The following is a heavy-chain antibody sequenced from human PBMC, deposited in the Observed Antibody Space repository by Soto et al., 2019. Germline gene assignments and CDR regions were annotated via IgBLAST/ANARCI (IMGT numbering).Heavy chain of an antibody. J-gene: IGHJ6*03. CDR1: GGSISSGGYY. CDR2: IYYSGST. CDR3: ARLIRGGSYYYYYYMDV. D-gene: IGHD3-10*01. Sequence: SETLSLTCTVSGGSISSGGYYWSWIRQHPGKGLEWIGYIYYSGSTYYNLSLKSRVTISVDTSKNQFSLKLSSVTAADTAVYYCARLIRGGSYYYYYYMDVWGKGTTVTVSS. V-gene: IGHV4-31*03.